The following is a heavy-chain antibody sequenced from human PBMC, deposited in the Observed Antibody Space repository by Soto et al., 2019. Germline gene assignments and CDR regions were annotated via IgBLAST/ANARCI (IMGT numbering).Heavy chain of an antibody. CDR2: ISESGDST. CDR1: GFTFSSYA. V-gene: IGHV3-23*01. D-gene: IGHD3-10*01. J-gene: IGHJ4*02. CDR3: AKDRSGSGNYYCDY. Sequence: GGSLRLSFVASGFTFSSYAMGWVLQAPGKGLEWVSTISESGDSTYYADSVKGRFTISRDNSKNMLYLQVNSLRAEDTAVFYCAKDRSGSGNYYCDYWGQGALVTVSS.